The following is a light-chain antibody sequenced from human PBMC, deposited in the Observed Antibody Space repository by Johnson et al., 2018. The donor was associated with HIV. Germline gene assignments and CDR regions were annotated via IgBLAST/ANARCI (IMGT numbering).Light chain of an antibody. CDR3: GKWDSSLLYV. CDR2: DNN. V-gene: IGLV1-51*01. Sequence: QSVLTQPPSVSAAPGQKVTISCSGSSSNIGNNYVSWYQQLPGTAPKLLIYDNNKRPSGIPDRFSGSKSGTSATLGTTGLQTGDEADYYCGKWDSSLLYVFGTGTKVTVL. J-gene: IGLJ1*01. CDR1: SSNIGNNY.